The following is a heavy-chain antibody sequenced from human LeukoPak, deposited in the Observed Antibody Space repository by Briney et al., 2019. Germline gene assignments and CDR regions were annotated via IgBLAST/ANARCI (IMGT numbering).Heavy chain of an antibody. CDR2: LIPLFGIT. CDR3: ARAAGSGYYSALDY. J-gene: IGHJ4*02. D-gene: IGHD3-22*01. Sequence: GASVKVSCKASGGTFSNYAFSWVRQAPGQGLEWVGRLIPLFGITNYAQKFEGRVTITADKSTSTAYMELSSLRSEDTAVYYCARAAGSGYYSALDYWGQGTLVTVSS. CDR1: GGTFSNYA. V-gene: IGHV1-69*04.